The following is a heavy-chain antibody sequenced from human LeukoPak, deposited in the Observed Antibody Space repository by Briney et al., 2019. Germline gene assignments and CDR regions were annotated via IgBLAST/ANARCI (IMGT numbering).Heavy chain of an antibody. Sequence: ASVKVSCKASGYTFRSFDVNWVRQATGQGLEWMGWMNPNSGNTGYAQEFQGRVTMTRNTSINTAYMEVSGLTSEDTAVYYCARASSAASYAKDGWGQGTTVTVSS. CDR2: MNPNSGNT. D-gene: IGHD6-25*01. J-gene: IGHJ6*02. CDR1: GYTFRSFD. CDR3: ARASSAASYAKDG. V-gene: IGHV1-8*01.